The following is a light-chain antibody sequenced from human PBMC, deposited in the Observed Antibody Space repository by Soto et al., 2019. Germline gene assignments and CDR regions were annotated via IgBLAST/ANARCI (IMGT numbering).Light chain of an antibody. V-gene: IGKV1-5*01. Sequence: DIQMTQSPSTLSASVGDRVTITCRASQSMNDWLAWYQQKPGKAPKVLIYDASSLQSGVPSRFSGSGSGTEFTLTIGSPQPDDVATYYCLRYNAFSQTLGQGTKVEI. J-gene: IGKJ1*01. CDR3: LRYNAFSQT. CDR1: QSMNDW. CDR2: DAS.